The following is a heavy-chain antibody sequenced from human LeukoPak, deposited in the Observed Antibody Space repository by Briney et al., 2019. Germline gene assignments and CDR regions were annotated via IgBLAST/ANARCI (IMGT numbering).Heavy chain of an antibody. CDR2: IIPIFGTA. CDR3: ASTPGGGSGSYDNDRNYYYYYMDV. V-gene: IGHV1-69*05. Sequence: ASVKVSCKASGGTFGSYAISWVRQAPGQGLEWMGGIIPIFGTANYAQKFQGRVTITTDESTSTAYMELSSLRSEDTAVYYCASTPGGGSGSYDNDRNYYYYYMDVWGKGTTVTVSS. CDR1: GGTFGSYA. D-gene: IGHD3-10*01. J-gene: IGHJ6*03.